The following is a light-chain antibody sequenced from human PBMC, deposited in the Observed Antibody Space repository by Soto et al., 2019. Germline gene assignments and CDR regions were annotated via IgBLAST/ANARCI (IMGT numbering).Light chain of an antibody. CDR3: NSYTSTYTGV. J-gene: IGLJ1*01. Sequence: QSVLTQPASVSGSPGQSITISCTGTSSDVGGYNYVSWYQQHPGKAPKLMIYEVSNRPSGVSNRFSGSKSGNTASLTISGLPAEDEADYYCNSYTSTYTGVFGTGTKLTVL. CDR1: SSDVGGYNY. V-gene: IGLV2-14*01. CDR2: EVS.